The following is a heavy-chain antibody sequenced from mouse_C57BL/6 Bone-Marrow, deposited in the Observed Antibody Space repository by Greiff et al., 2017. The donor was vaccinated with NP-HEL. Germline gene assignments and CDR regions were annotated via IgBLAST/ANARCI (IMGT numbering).Heavy chain of an antibody. CDR3: ARNYGSSRYYFDY. J-gene: IGHJ2*01. D-gene: IGHD1-1*01. CDR2: INPNNGGT. CDR1: GYTFTDYY. Sequence: VQLQQSGPELVKPGASVKISCKASGYTFTDYYMNWVKQSHGKSLEWIGDINPNNGGTSYNQKFKGKATLTVDKSSSTAYMELRSLTSEDSAVYYCARNYGSSRYYFDYWGRGTTLTVSS. V-gene: IGHV1-26*01.